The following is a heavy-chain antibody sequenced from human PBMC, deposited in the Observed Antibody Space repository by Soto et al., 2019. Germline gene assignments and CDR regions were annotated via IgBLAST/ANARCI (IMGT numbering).Heavy chain of an antibody. J-gene: IGHJ3*02. CDR1: GFTFSSYS. CDR2: ISSSSSYI. D-gene: IGHD3-10*01. V-gene: IGHV3-21*01. Sequence: GGSLRLSCAASGFTFSSYSMNWVRQAPGKGLEWVSSISSSSSYIYYADSVKGRFTISRDNAKNSLYLQMNSLRAEDTAVYYCAEWDYYGSGDDAFDIWGQGTMVTVSS. CDR3: AEWDYYGSGDDAFDI.